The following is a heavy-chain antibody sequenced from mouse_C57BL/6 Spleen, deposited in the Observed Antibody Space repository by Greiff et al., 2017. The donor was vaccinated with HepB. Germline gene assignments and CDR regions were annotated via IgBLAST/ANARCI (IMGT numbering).Heavy chain of an antibody. J-gene: IGHJ2*01. D-gene: IGHD2-5*01. V-gene: IGHV1-82*01. CDR2: IYPGDGDT. Sequence: VQLQQSGPELVKPGASVKISCTASGYAFSSSCMHWVKQRPGKGLEWIGRIYPGDGDTNYNGKFKGKATLTADKYSSTAYMQLSSLTSEDYAVYFCARESTIVFDYWGQGTTLTVAS. CDR1: GYAFSSSC. CDR3: ARESTIVFDY.